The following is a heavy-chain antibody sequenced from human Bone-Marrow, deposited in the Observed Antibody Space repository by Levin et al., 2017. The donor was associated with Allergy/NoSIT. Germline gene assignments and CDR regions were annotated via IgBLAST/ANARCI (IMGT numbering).Heavy chain of an antibody. CDR1: GFTFSNAW. CDR2: IKSKTDGGTT. Sequence: GGSLRLSCAASGFTFSNAWMSWVRQAPGKGLEWVGRIKSKTDGGTTDYAAPVKGRFTISRDDSKNTLYLQMNSLKTEDTAVYYCTTPQYYYDSSGQRQRDYWGQGTLVTVSS. CDR3: TTPQYYYDSSGQRQRDY. V-gene: IGHV3-15*01. J-gene: IGHJ4*02. D-gene: IGHD3-22*01.